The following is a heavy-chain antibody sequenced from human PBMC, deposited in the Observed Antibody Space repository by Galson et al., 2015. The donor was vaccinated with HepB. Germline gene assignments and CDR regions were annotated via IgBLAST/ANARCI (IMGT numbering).Heavy chain of an antibody. CDR1: GFTFSSYA. CDR3: AKGGNANPRLNNWFAP. V-gene: IGHV3-23*01. Sequence: SLRLSCAASGFTFSSYAMNWVRQAPGKGLEWVSGISGSGGTTYYADSVKGRLTVSRDNSKNELFLQMHNLTAEDTAVYYCAKGGNANPRLNNWFAPWGQGSLVTASS. D-gene: IGHD4/OR15-4a*01. CDR2: ISGSGGTT. J-gene: IGHJ5*02.